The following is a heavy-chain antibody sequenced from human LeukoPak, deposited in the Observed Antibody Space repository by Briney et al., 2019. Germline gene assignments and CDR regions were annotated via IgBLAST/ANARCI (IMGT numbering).Heavy chain of an antibody. J-gene: IGHJ4*02. CDR1: GFTFSGYW. V-gene: IGHV3-7*01. Sequence: GGSLRLSCAASGFTFSGYWMSWVRQAPGKGLEWVANIKQDGSEKYYVDSVKGRFTISRDNAKNSLYLQMNSLRAEDTAVYYCARAKWELPLDYWGLGTLVTVSS. CDR3: ARAKWELPLDY. CDR2: IKQDGSEK. D-gene: IGHD1-26*01.